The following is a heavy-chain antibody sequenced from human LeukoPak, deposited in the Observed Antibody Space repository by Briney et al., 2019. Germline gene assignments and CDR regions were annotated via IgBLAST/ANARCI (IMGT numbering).Heavy chain of an antibody. Sequence: GESLKISFKASGYSFPTYWSGWGRQMPGKGLEWMGTIYTGDSDTRYSPSFQGQVTISADKSISTAYLQWGTLKPSDTAMYYCARPNRANSIAGGFDIWGQGTMVTVSS. D-gene: IGHD4/OR15-4a*01. CDR1: GYSFPTYW. V-gene: IGHV5-51*01. J-gene: IGHJ3*02. CDR2: IYTGDSDT. CDR3: ARPNRANSIAGGFDI.